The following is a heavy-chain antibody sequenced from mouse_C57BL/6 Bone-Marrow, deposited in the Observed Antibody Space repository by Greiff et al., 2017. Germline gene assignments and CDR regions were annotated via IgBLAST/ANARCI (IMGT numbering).Heavy chain of an antibody. Sequence: VQLQQSGPELVKPGASVKISCKASGYAFSSSWMNWVKQRPGKGLEWIGRIYPGDGDTNYNGKFKGKATLTADKSSSTAYMQLISLTSEDSAVYFCARSSYPLAYWGQGTLVTVSA. CDR2: IYPGDGDT. D-gene: IGHD3-1*01. J-gene: IGHJ3*01. CDR3: ARSSYPLAY. CDR1: GYAFSSSW. V-gene: IGHV1-82*01.